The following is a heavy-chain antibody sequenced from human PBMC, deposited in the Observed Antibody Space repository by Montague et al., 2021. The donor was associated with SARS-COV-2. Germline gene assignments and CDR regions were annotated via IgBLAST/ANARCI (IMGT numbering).Heavy chain of an antibody. Sequence: SLRLSCAGSGFTFSDFYINWVRQAPGKGLEWLSFITGTNNGIRYSDSVKGRFTVSRDNAHSSVYLHLDSLTAEDTAVYYCARSLFYGSGGYFGFWGQGTLVAVSS. CDR2: ITGTNNGI. J-gene: IGHJ4*02. D-gene: IGHD3-10*01. V-gene: IGHV3-11*03. CDR3: ARSLFYGSGGYFGF. CDR1: GFTFSDFY.